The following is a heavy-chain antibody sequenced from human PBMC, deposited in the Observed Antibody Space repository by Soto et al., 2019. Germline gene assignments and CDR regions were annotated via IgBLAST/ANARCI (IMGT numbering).Heavy chain of an antibody. CDR1: GGSISSSSYY. V-gene: IGHV4-39*07. J-gene: IGHJ6*02. Sequence: PSETLSLTCTVSGGSISSSSYYWGWIRQPPGKGLEWIGSIYYSGSTYYNPSLKSRVTISVDTSKNQFSLKLSSVTAADTAVYYCARDSVTIFGVVRDYYYGMDVWGQGTTVTVSS. CDR2: IYYSGST. D-gene: IGHD3-3*01. CDR3: ARDSVTIFGVVRDYYYGMDV.